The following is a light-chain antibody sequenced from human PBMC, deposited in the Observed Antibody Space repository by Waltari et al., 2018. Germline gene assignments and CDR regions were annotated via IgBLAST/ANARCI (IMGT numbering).Light chain of an antibody. CDR3: QQRSVWPPS. V-gene: IGKV3-11*01. CDR2: DAS. Sequence: IVLTQSPATLSLSPGEVATLSCRVSQSVGRSLSWIQQKPGQAPRLVIYDASFRATGIPARFSSSRSATDFTLTISSLEADDFAIYYCQQRSVWPPSFGRGTKLEIK. J-gene: IGKJ2*01. CDR1: QSVGRS.